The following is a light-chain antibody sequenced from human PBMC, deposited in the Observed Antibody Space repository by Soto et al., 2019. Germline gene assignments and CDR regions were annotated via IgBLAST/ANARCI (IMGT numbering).Light chain of an antibody. V-gene: IGKV1-5*01. CDR3: QQYNSYSPT. J-gene: IGKJ1*01. CDR2: DAS. CDR1: QSISSW. Sequence: DIQMTQSPSTPSASVGDRVPITCRASQSISSWLAWYQQKPGKAPKVLIYDASSLESGVPSRFSGSGSGTDFTLTISSLHPDDFATYYCQQYNSYSPTFGQGTKVDI.